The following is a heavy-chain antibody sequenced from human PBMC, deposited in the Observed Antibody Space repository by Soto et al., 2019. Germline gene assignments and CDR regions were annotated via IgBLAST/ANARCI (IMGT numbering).Heavy chain of an antibody. CDR3: AKTPYPELWFGELLNYYYYGMDV. D-gene: IGHD3-10*01. V-gene: IGHV3-30*18. Sequence: VQLLESGGGLVQPGGSLRLSCAASGFTFSSYGMHWVRQAPGKGLEWVAVISYDGSNKYYADSVKGRFTISRDNSKNTLYLQMNSLRAEDTAVYYCAKTPYPELWFGELLNYYYYGMDVWGQGTTVTVSS. CDR1: GFTFSSYG. CDR2: ISYDGSNK. J-gene: IGHJ6*02.